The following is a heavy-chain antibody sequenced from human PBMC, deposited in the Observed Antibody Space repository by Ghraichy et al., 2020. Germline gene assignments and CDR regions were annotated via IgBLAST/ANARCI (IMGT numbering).Heavy chain of an antibody. CDR2: INSDGSST. CDR1: GFTFSSYW. D-gene: IGHD6-6*01. CDR3: ARGKGSSSYYYYYMDV. V-gene: IGHV3-74*01. Sequence: LSLTCAASGFTFSSYWMHWVRQAPGKGLVWVSRINSDGSSTSYADSVKGRFTISRDNAKNPRYLQMNSLRAEDTAVYYCARGKGSSSYYYYYMDVWGKGTTVTVSS. J-gene: IGHJ6*03.